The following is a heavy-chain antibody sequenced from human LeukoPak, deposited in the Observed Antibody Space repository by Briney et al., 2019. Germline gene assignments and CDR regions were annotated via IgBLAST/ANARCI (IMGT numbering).Heavy chain of an antibody. CDR3: AKGYSYGRWGDY. D-gene: IGHD5-18*01. Sequence: GGSLRLSCAASGFTFSSYGMHWVRQAPGKGLEWVAVIWYDGSNKYYADSVKGRFTISRDNSKNTLYLQMNSLRAEDTAVYYCAKGYSYGRWGDYWGQGTLVTVSS. V-gene: IGHV3-33*06. CDR1: GFTFSSYG. J-gene: IGHJ4*02. CDR2: IWYDGSNK.